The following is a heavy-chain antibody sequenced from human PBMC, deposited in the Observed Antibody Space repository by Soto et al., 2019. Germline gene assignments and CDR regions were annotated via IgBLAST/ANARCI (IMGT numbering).Heavy chain of an antibody. D-gene: IGHD5-12*01. CDR2: IVVGSGST. CDR1: GLTFSSSA. Sequence: SVKVSCKASGLTFSSSAVQWVLQARGQRLEWIGWIVVGSGSTKYAQKFQERVTITRDMSTSTAYMELSSLRSEDTAVYYCAAPPNRDAYNYGYWGQGTLVTVSS. V-gene: IGHV1-58*01. J-gene: IGHJ4*02. CDR3: AAPPNRDAYNYGY.